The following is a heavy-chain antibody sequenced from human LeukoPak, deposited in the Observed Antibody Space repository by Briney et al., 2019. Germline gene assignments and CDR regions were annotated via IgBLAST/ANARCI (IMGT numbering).Heavy chain of an antibody. D-gene: IGHD2-8*01. CDR3: AREPLIVPRGVYFDY. CDR1: GFTFSSYA. Sequence: GSLRLACAASGFTFSSYAMSWVRQPPGKGLQWIGYIYYSGNTNYNPPLKSRVTISVDTSKNQFSLKLSSVTAADTAVYYCAREPLIVPRGVYFDYWGQGTLVTVSS. J-gene: IGHJ4*02. V-gene: IGHV4-59*01. CDR2: IYYSGNT.